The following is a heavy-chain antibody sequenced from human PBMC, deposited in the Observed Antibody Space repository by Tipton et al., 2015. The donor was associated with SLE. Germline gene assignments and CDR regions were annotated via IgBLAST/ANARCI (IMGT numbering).Heavy chain of an antibody. Sequence: SLRLSCAASGFTFSSYGMHWVRQAPGQGLEWVAFIRYDGSNKYYADSVKGRFTISRDNSKNTLYLQMNSLRAEDTAVYYCAKDRGHYFDYWGQGTLVTVSS. V-gene: IGHV3-30*02. CDR3: AKDRGHYFDY. J-gene: IGHJ4*02. CDR1: GFTFSSYG. CDR2: IRYDGSNK.